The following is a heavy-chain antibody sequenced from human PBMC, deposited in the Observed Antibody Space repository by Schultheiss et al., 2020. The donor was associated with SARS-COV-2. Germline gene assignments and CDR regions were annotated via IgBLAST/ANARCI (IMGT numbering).Heavy chain of an antibody. CDR3: ARGVTIAARRFDP. Sequence: GGSLRLSCAASGFTFSSYAMHWVRQAPGKGLEWVAVISYDGSNKYYADSVKGRFTISRDNSKNTLYLQMNSLRAEDTAVYYCARGVTIAARRFDPWGQGTLVTVSS. CDR2: ISYDGSNK. J-gene: IGHJ5*02. CDR1: GFTFSSYA. V-gene: IGHV3-30*04. D-gene: IGHD6-6*01.